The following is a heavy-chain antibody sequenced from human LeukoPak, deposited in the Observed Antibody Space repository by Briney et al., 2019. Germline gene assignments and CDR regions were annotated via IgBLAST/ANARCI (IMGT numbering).Heavy chain of an antibody. CDR3: AKWVVRGIIAGDY. J-gene: IGHJ4*02. Sequence: VGSLGLSCAASEFTFSSYAMSWVRQAPGKGLEWVSAIYGSGSNTYYADSVKGRLTISRDNSKNTLYLQMNSLRAEDTAVYYCAKWVVRGIIAGDYWGQGTLASVSS. D-gene: IGHD3-10*01. CDR2: IYGSGSNT. V-gene: IGHV3-23*01. CDR1: EFTFSSYA.